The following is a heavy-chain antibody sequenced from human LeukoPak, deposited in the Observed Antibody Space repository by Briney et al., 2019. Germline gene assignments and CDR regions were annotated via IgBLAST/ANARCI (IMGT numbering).Heavy chain of an antibody. V-gene: IGHV3-66*01. J-gene: IGHJ4*02. Sequence: PGGSLRLSCAASGFTVRDNYMSWVRQAPGKGLEWVSVVYSDGSTSYADSVRGRFTISRDNSKNTLYLQMTSLRADDTAVYYCATQDWDYWGQGTLDTVSS. CDR2: VYSDGST. CDR3: ATQDWDY. CDR1: GFTVRDNY. D-gene: IGHD3-9*01.